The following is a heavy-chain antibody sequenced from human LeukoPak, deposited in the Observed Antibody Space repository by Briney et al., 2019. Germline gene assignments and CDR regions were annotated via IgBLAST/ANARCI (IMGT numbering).Heavy chain of an antibody. CDR1: GYSISSGYF. J-gene: IGHJ6*03. V-gene: IGHV4-38-2*02. Sequence: PSETLSLTCTVSGYSISSGYFWGWMRQPPGKGLEWIGSIYQSETAHYNPSLKSRVTISVDTSKNQFSLKLSSVTAADTAVYYCARARRNYYYMDVWGKGTTVTVSS. CDR3: ARARRNYYYMDV. CDR2: IYQSETA. D-gene: IGHD1-14*01.